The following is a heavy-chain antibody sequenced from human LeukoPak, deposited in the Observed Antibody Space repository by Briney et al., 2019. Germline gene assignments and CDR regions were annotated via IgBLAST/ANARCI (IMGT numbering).Heavy chain of an antibody. CDR3: ARVSLLWFGEPEGTYYFDY. V-gene: IGHV4-59*01. Sequence: SETLSLTCTVSGVSINNYYWSWIRQPPGRGLEWLGYIYYNGVPNYNPSLKSRLTISVDTSKNQFSLKLTSVTAADTAVYYCARVSLLWFGEPEGTYYFDYWGQGTLVTVSS. D-gene: IGHD3-10*01. CDR2: IYYNGVP. J-gene: IGHJ4*02. CDR1: GVSINNYY.